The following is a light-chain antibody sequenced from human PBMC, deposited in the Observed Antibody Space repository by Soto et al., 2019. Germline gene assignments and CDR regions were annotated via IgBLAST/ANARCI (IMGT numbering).Light chain of an antibody. Sequence: LSPGDRATLSCRASQSVSNDYLAWFQQKPGQTPRLLIYSVSSRATGIPDRFSGSGSGTDFTLTISRLEPEDFAVYYCQQYDSSPPTFGQGTKVDI. V-gene: IGKV3-20*01. CDR3: QQYDSSPPT. CDR1: QSVSNDY. J-gene: IGKJ1*01. CDR2: SVS.